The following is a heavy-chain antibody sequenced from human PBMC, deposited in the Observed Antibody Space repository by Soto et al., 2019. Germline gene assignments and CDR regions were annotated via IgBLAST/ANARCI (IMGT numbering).Heavy chain of an antibody. CDR3: AKDSQFYYMDV. CDR1: GFKLNDYA. J-gene: IGHJ6*03. D-gene: IGHD6-19*01. CDR2: ISWQGETI. Sequence: EVRLVESGGGLVQPGRSLRLSCAASGFKLNDYAMHWVRQAPGKGLEWVSGISWQGETIGYADSVKGRFIISRDNAKNVLYLQMNSLRTEDTALYYCAKDSQFYYMDVWGQGTTVSVSS. V-gene: IGHV3-9*01.